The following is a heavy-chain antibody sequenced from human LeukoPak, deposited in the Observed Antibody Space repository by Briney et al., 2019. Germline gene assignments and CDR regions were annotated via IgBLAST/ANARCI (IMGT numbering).Heavy chain of an antibody. J-gene: IGHJ5*02. Sequence: GGSLRLSCAASGFTFSGYWMTWLRQAPGKGLEWVANLRPDGSDKYYADSLKGRFTISRDNPNNSQYLQMNGLRADDTAIYYCARDAYYDASESWGQGTLVTVSS. V-gene: IGHV3-7*01. CDR2: LRPDGSDK. CDR3: ARDAYYDASES. D-gene: IGHD3-22*01. CDR1: GFTFSGYW.